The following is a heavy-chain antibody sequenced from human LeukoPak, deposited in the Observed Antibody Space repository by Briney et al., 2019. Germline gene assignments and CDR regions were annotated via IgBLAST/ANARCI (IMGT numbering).Heavy chain of an antibody. Sequence: SETLSLTCAVYGGSFSGYYWSWVRQPPGKGLEWIGEINHSGSTNYNPSLKSRVTISVDTSKNQCSLKLSSGTAADTAVYYCARGGSWDIVVVRGYYWGQGTLVTVSS. J-gene: IGHJ4*02. CDR2: INHSGST. CDR1: GGSFSGYY. D-gene: IGHD2-2*01. CDR3: ARGGSWDIVVVRGYY. V-gene: IGHV4-34*01.